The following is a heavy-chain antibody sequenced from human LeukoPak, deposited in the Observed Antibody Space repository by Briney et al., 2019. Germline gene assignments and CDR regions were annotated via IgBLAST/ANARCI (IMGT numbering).Heavy chain of an antibody. V-gene: IGHV4-4*02. Sequence: SETLSLTCAVSGGSISSSIWWSWVRQPPGKGLEWIGEIYHSGSTNYNPSLKSRVTISVDKSKNQFSLKLSSVTAADTAVYYCAIRLSSSCFDYWGQGTLVTVSS. CDR3: AIRLSSSCFDY. J-gene: IGHJ4*02. CDR1: GGSISSSIW. D-gene: IGHD6-6*01. CDR2: IYHSGST.